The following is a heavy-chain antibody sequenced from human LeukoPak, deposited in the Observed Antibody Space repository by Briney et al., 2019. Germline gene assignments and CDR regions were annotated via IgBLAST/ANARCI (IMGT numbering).Heavy chain of an antibody. D-gene: IGHD1-14*01. CDR1: GGTFSSYA. CDR2: IIPIFGTA. V-gene: IGHV1-69*05. CDR3: ARGKGVRPPGPSIYYMDV. Sequence: SVKVSCKASGGTFSSYAISWVRQAPGQGLEWMGGIIPIFGTANYAQKFQGRVTITTDESTSTAYMELSSLRSEDTAVYYCARGKGVRPPGPSIYYMDVWGKGTTVTVSS. J-gene: IGHJ6*03.